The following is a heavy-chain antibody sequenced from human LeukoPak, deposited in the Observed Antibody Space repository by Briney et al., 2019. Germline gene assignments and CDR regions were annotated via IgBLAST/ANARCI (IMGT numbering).Heavy chain of an antibody. D-gene: IGHD3-10*01. CDR1: GFTFSSYG. Sequence: GGSLRLSCAASGFTFSSYGMHWVRQAPGKGLEWVAVIWYDGSNKYYADSVKGRFTISRDNAKNTLYLQMNSLRAEDTAVYFCAKRGVVIRVILVGFHKEAYYFDSWGQGALVTVSS. CDR2: IWYDGSNK. V-gene: IGHV3-33*06. J-gene: IGHJ4*02. CDR3: AKRGVVIRVILVGFHKEAYYFDS.